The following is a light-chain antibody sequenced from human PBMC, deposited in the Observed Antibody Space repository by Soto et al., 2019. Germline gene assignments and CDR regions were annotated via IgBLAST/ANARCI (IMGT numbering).Light chain of an antibody. V-gene: IGKV3-11*01. CDR1: QSISSY. J-gene: IGKJ4*01. CDR2: DAS. Sequence: EIVLTQSPATLSLSPGERATLSCGASQSISSYLAWYQQKPGQAPRLLIYDASSRATGIPARFSGSGSGTDFTLTISSLEPEDFAVYYCQQRSNWPPPFGGGTKVEIK. CDR3: QQRSNWPPP.